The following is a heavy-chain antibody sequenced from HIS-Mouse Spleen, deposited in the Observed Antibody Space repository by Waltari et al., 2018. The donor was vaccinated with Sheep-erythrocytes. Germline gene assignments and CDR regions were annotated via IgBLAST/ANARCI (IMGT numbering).Heavy chain of an antibody. J-gene: IGHJ2*01. D-gene: IGHD7-27*01. V-gene: IGHV4-38-2*02. CDR3: ASQPNWGYWYFDL. CDR2: FYHSWRT. CDR1: GYSISSGYY. Sequence: QVQLQESGPGLVKPSETLSLTCTVSGYSISSGYYWGWIRQPPGKGLEWIGSFYHSWRTYYNPYLKSRVTIAVDTAKNQFSLKLSSVTAADTAVYYCASQPNWGYWYFDLWGRGTLVTVSS.